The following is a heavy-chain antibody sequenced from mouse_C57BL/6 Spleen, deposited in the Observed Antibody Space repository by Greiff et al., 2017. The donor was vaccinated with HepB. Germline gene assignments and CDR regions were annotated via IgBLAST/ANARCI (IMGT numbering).Heavy chain of an antibody. D-gene: IGHD2-4*01. J-gene: IGHJ4*01. CDR3: ASHYDYDPDYYAIDY. CDR2: IYPYNGVS. CDR1: GYSFTGYY. V-gene: IGHV1-31*01. Sequence: VQLQQSGPELVKPGASVKISCKASGYSFTGYYMHWVKQSHGNILDWIGYIYPYNGVSSYNQKFKGKATLTVDKSSSTAYMELRSLTSEDSAVYYCASHYDYDPDYYAIDYWGQGTSVTVSS.